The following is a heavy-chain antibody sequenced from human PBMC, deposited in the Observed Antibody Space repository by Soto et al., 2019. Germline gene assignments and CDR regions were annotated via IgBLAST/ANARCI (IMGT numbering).Heavy chain of an antibody. V-gene: IGHV3-23*01. CDR1: GFTFSRVS. CDR2: ILVDGRT. Sequence: PGGSLRLSCEASGFTFSRVSMNWVRQVPGKGLEWVSTILVDGRTFYVDSVKGRFTISRDSSKNTVYLQMNSLTAGDTALYYCAKATATGGGAFDICGQGTMVTVSS. D-gene: IGHD2-8*02. CDR3: AKATATGGGAFDI. J-gene: IGHJ3*02.